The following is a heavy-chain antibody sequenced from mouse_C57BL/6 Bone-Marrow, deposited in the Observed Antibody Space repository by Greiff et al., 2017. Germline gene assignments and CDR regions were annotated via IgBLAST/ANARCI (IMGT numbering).Heavy chain of an antibody. Sequence: QVQLKQSGPELVKPGASVKISCKASGYAFSSSWMNWVKQRPGQGLEWIGRIYPGDGDTNYNGKFKGKATLTADKSSSTAYMQLSSLTSEDSAVYFCASYYYGSSYRYFDVWGTGTTVTVSS. CDR3: ASYYYGSSYRYFDV. CDR2: IYPGDGDT. V-gene: IGHV1-82*01. D-gene: IGHD1-1*01. CDR1: GYAFSSSW. J-gene: IGHJ1*03.